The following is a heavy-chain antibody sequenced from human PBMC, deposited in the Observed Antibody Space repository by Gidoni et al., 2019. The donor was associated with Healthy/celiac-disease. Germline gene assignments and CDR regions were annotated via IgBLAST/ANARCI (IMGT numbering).Heavy chain of an antibody. CDR1: GGSFSGYY. CDR3: ARGLDVDTAMVTLFY. Sequence: QVQLQQWGAGLLKPSETLSLTCAGYGGSFSGYYWSWIRQPPGKGLEWIGEINHSGSTNYNPSLKSRVTISVDTSKNQFSLKLSSVTAADTAVYYCARGLDVDTAMVTLFYWGQGTLVTVSS. J-gene: IGHJ4*02. D-gene: IGHD5-18*01. CDR2: INHSGST. V-gene: IGHV4-34*01.